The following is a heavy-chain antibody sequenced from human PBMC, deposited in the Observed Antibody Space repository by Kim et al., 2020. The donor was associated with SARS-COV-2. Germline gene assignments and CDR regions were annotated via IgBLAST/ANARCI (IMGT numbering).Heavy chain of an antibody. J-gene: IGHJ6*02. CDR3: ARTSIKVATHHPSPTMDV. V-gene: IGHV3-7*03. CDR2: IKQDGSEK. CDR1: GFTFSSYW. D-gene: IGHD5-12*01. Sequence: GGSLRLSCAASGFTFSSYWMSWVRQAPGKGLEWVANIKQDGSEKYYVDSVKGRFTISRDNAKNSLYLQMNSLRAEDTAVYYCARTSIKVATHHPSPTMDVWGQGTTVTVSS.